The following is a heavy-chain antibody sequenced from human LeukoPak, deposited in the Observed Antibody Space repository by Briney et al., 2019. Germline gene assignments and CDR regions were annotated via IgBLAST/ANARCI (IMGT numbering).Heavy chain of an antibody. D-gene: IGHD6-13*01. CDR3: ARVYSSSPPDAFDI. V-gene: IGHV1-69*04. J-gene: IGHJ3*02. CDR1: GGTFSSYA. Sequence: WASVKVSCKASGGTFSSYAISWVRQAPGQGLEWMGRIIPILGIANYAQKFQGRVTITADKSTSTAYMELSSLRSEDTAVYYCARVYSSSPPDAFDIWGQGTMVTVSS. CDR2: IIPILGIA.